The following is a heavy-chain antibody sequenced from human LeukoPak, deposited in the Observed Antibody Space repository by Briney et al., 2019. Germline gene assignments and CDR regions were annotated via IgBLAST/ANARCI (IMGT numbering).Heavy chain of an antibody. V-gene: IGHV4-59*01. J-gene: IGHJ4*02. CDR2: IYYSGST. CDR1: GGSISSYY. CDR3: ARCWGPFDY. Sequence: SETLSLTCTVSGGSISSYYWSWIRQPPGKGLEWIGYIYYSGSTNYKPSLKSRVTISVDTSKNQFSLKLSSVTAADTAVYYCARCWGPFDYWGQGTLVTVSS. D-gene: IGHD3-16*01.